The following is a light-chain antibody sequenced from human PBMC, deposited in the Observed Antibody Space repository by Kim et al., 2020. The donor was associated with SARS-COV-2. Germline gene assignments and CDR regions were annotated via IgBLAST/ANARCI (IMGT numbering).Light chain of an antibody. J-gene: IGKJ1*01. CDR3: QQYQSWST. Sequence: SASVGDRVTITCRASQSIGTWLAWYQQKPGKAPKILIYDASILESGVPSRFSGSGSGTEFTLTISSLQPDDFATYYFQQYQSWSTFAQGTKVDIK. V-gene: IGKV1-5*01. CDR1: QSIGTW. CDR2: DAS.